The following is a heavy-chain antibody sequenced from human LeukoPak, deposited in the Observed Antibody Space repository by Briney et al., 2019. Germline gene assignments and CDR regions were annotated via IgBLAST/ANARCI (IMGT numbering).Heavy chain of an antibody. CDR2: INQGGSGK. V-gene: IGHV3-7*01. CDR1: GFTFSGHW. CDR3: TRDRSRAEDD. J-gene: IGHJ4*02. D-gene: IGHD1-14*01. Sequence: GGSLRLSCAASGFTFSGHWMSWVRQAPGNGLEWVANINQGGSGKYYVDSVKGRFTISRDNANNLLYLQMNSLRGEDTAVYYCTRDRSRAEDDWGQGTLVTVST.